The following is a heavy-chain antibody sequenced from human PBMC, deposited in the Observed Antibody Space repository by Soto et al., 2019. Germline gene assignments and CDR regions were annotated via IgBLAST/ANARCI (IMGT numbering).Heavy chain of an antibody. Sequence: QVRLQESGPGLVKPSETLSLTCTVSGDSISSHYWSWFRQPPGKGLESIGYIHYTGSPYYNPSFKSRVTISVDTSKKHFSLKLSSVTAADTAVYYCARGSGGVTPEWFDPWGQGALVTVSS. CDR3: ARGSGGVTPEWFDP. D-gene: IGHD3-16*01. CDR1: GDSISSHY. J-gene: IGHJ5*02. V-gene: IGHV4-59*11. CDR2: IHYTGSP.